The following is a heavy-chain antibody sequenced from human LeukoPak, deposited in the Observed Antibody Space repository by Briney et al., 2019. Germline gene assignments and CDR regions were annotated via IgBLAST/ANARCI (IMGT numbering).Heavy chain of an antibody. CDR1: GYTFTSYG. CDR3: ARAGSGGLYDAFDI. V-gene: IGHV1-18*01. CDR2: ISAYNGNT. Sequence: ASVKVSCKASGYTFTSYGISWVRHAPGQGLEWMGWISAYNGNTNYSQKLHSKLTMTTETTTNTHYMELRSLRSDDTAVYYCARAGSGGLYDAFDIWGQGTMVTVSS. J-gene: IGHJ3*02. D-gene: IGHD3-10*01.